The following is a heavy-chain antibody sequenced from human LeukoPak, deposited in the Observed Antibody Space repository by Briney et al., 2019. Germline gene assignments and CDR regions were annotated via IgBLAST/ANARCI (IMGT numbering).Heavy chain of an antibody. J-gene: IGHJ4*02. CDR2: IYTSGST. V-gene: IGHV4-61*02. CDR3: ASSTIDYGGTSYY. Sequence: SETLSLTCTVSGGSISSGSYYWSWIRQPAGKGLEWIGRIYTSGSTNYNPSLKSRVTISVDTSKNQFPLKLSSVTAADTAVYYCASSTIDYGGTSYYWGQGTLVTVSS. D-gene: IGHD4-23*01. CDR1: GGSISSGSYY.